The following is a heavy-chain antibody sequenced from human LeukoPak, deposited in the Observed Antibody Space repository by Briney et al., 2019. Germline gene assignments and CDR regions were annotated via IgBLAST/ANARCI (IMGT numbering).Heavy chain of an antibody. CDR1: GYSFTSYW. CDR2: IYPGDSDT. V-gene: IGHV5-51*01. CDR3: ARQGGYDILTGYYLYYFDY. J-gene: IGHJ4*02. D-gene: IGHD3-9*01. Sequence: GESLKISCWGSGYSFTSYWIGWVRQMPGKGLEWMGIIYPGDSDTRYSPSFQGQVTISADKSISTAYLQWSSLKASDTAMYYCARQGGYDILTGYYLYYFDYWGQGTLVTVSS.